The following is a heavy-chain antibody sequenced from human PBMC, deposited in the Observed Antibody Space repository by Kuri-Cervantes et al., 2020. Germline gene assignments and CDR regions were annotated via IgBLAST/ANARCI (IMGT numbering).Heavy chain of an antibody. J-gene: IGHJ6*02. Sequence: SVKVSCKASGGTFSSYAISWVRQAPGQGLEWMGGIIPIFGIANYAQKFQGRVTITADESTSTAYMELSSLRSEDTAVYYCASRGYSYGYDYYYGMDVWGQGTTVTVSS. CDR1: GGTFSSYA. D-gene: IGHD5-18*01. CDR2: IIPIFGIA. CDR3: ASRGYSYGYDYYYGMDV. V-gene: IGHV1-69*13.